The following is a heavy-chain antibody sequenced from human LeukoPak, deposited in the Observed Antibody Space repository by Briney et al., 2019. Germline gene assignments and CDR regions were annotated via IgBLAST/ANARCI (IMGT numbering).Heavy chain of an antibody. CDR2: ITYDGSNK. D-gene: IGHD3-9*01. V-gene: IGHV3-30*04. Sequence: GGSLRLSCAASGFTFSSYAMRWARQAPGKGLEWVAVITYDGSNKNDADSVKGRFTISRYNYKNTLHLQMNSLRPEDTAVYYCASDRYDILTGYPKVYGMDVWGQGTTVTVSS. CDR3: ASDRYDILTGYPKVYGMDV. CDR1: GFTFSSYA. J-gene: IGHJ6*02.